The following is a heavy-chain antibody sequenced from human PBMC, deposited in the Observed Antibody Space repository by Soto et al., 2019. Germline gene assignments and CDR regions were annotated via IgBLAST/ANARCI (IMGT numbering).Heavy chain of an antibody. D-gene: IGHD2-15*01. J-gene: IGHJ5*02. CDR3: ARDRFLGCSGGSCYSGWFDP. V-gene: IGHV4-31*03. Sequence: PSETLSLTCTVSGGSISSGGYYWSWIRQHPGKGLEWIGYTYYSGSTYYNPSLKSRVTISVDTSKNQFSLKLSSVTAADTAVYYCARDRFLGCSGGSCYSGWFDPWGQGTLVTVSS. CDR1: GGSISSGGYY. CDR2: TYYSGST.